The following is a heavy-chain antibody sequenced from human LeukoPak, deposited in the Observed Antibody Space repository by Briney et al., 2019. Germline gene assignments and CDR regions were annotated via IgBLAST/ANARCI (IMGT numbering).Heavy chain of an antibody. V-gene: IGHV3-48*02. J-gene: IGHJ4*02. Sequence: GGSLRLSCAASGFTFSTYSMNWVRQAPGKGLEWVSYISSSSSTIYYADSLKGRFTISRDNAKNSLYLQMNSLRDEDTAVYYCARAIGACTSSSLLYWGQGTLVTVSS. CDR2: ISSSSSTI. CDR3: ARAIGACTSSSLLY. D-gene: IGHD2-2*01. CDR1: GFTFSTYS.